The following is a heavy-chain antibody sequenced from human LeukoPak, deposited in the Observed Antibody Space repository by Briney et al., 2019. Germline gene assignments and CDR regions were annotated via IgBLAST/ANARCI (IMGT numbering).Heavy chain of an antibody. D-gene: IGHD3-22*01. J-gene: IGHJ4*02. V-gene: IGHV3-23*01. CDR3: AKYTKDLYYDSSGSFDY. CDR1: GFTFSSYA. CDR2: ISGRGGSA. Sequence: GGSLRLSCAASGFTFSSYAMTWVRQAPGKGLEWASVISGRGGSAHYADSAKGRFTISRDNSKKTLYLQMNSLRAEDTAVYYCAKYTKDLYYDSSGSFDYWGQGTLVTVSS.